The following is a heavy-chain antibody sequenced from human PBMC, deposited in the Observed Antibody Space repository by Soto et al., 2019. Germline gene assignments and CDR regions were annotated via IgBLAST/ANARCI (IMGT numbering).Heavy chain of an antibody. CDR2: INAGNGNT. CDR1: GYTFTSYA. V-gene: IGHV1-3*01. CDR3: ARINMGPGSGSYYNEGYLDY. J-gene: IGHJ4*02. D-gene: IGHD3-10*01. Sequence: ASVKVSCKASGYTFTSYAMHWVRQAPGQRLEWMGWINAGNGNTKYSKKFQGRVTITRDTSASTAYMELSSLRSEDTAVYYCARINMGPGSGSYYNEGYLDYWGQGTLVTGS.